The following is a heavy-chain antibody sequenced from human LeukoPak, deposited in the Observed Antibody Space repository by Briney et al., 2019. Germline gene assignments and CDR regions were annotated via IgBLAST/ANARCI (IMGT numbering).Heavy chain of an antibody. D-gene: IGHD5-12*01. J-gene: IGHJ3*02. V-gene: IGHV3-23*01. CDR1: GFTFSSYG. CDR3: ARNTGGYEQDAFDI. CDR2: ISGSGGST. Sequence: PGGSLRLSCAASGFTFSSYGMSWVRQAPGKGLEWVSAISGSGGSTYYADSVKGRFTISRDNAKNSLYLQMNSLRAEDTAVYYCARNTGGYEQDAFDIWGQGTMVTVSS.